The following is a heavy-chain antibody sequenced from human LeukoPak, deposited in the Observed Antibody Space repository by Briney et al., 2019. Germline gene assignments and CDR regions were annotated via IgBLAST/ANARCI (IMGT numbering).Heavy chain of an antibody. CDR2: INPKNGGT. Sequence: GASVKVSCRASGYTFSGYYIHWVRQAPGQGLEWMGWINPKNGGTVYAQKFQGRVTMTRDTSISTVYMELHRLGSDDTAVYYCASPVVPAAVTPYYYYYGMDVWGQGTTVTVSS. CDR1: GYTFSGYY. J-gene: IGHJ6*02. D-gene: IGHD2-2*01. CDR3: ASPVVPAAVTPYYYYYGMDV. V-gene: IGHV1-2*02.